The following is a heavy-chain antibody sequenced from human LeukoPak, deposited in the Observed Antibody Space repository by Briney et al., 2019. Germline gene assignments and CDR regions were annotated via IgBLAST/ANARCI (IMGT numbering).Heavy chain of an antibody. V-gene: IGHV3-11*01. CDR1: GFTFSDYY. CDR2: ISSSGSTI. D-gene: IGHD5-12*01. J-gene: IGHJ3*02. Sequence: GGSLRLSCAASGFTFSDYYVSWIRQAPGKGLEWVSYISSSGSTIYYADSVKGRFTISRDNAKNSLYLQMNSLRAEDTAVYYCARGKKVVDIVATIRGAFDIWGQGTMVTVSS. CDR3: ARGKKVVDIVATIRGAFDI.